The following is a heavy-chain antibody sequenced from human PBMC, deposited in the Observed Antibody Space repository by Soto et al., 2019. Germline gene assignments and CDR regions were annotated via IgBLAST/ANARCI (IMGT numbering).Heavy chain of an antibody. V-gene: IGHV5-51*01. CDR2: IYPGDSDT. Sequence: GESLKISCKGSGYSFTSYWIGWVRQMPGKGLEWMGIIYPGDSDTRYSPSFQGQVTISADKSISTAYPQWSSLKASDTAMYYCARIKGGFLYYYYGMDVWGQGTTVTVSS. J-gene: IGHJ6*02. D-gene: IGHD5-12*01. CDR3: ARIKGGFLYYYYGMDV. CDR1: GYSFTSYW.